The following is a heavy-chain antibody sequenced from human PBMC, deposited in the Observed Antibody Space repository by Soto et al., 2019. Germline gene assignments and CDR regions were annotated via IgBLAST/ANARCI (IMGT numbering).Heavy chain of an antibody. V-gene: IGHV4-4*02. CDR1: GGSFTSNNW. CDR3: ASRDPGTSVDY. CDR2: IYRTGST. D-gene: IGHD1-7*01. Sequence: ETLSLTCAVSGGSFTSNNWWTWVRQPPGQGLEWIGEIYRTGSTNYNPSLKSRVTISLDKSENQFSLKVTSLTPADTAVYYCASRDPGTSVDYWGQGTWVTVS. J-gene: IGHJ4*02.